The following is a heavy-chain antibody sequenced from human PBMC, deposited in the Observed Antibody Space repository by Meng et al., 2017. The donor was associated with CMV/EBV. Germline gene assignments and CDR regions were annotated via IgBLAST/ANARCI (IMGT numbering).Heavy chain of an antibody. J-gene: IGHJ4*02. CDR3: ASAEIFGIRLYFDY. V-gene: IGHV3-30*04. CDR1: GFTFSSFA. Sequence: GESLKISCAASGFTFSSFAMHWVRQAPGKGLEWVAVISYDGSNKYYADSVKGRFTISRDNSKNTLYLQMNSLRAEDTAVYYCASAEIFGIRLYFDYWGQGTLVTVSS. D-gene: IGHD3-3*01. CDR2: ISYDGSNK.